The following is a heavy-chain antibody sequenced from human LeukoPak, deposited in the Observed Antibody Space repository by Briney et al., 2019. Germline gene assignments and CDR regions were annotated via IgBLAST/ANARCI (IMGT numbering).Heavy chain of an antibody. CDR1: GDSVSIKSAS. CDR3: ARGTGSLDY. V-gene: IGHV6-1*01. Sequence: SQTLSLTCALSGDSVSIKSASWNWIRQSPARGLEWLRRTYSRSKWFNDYAVSVKSRITINPDTSKNQFSLHLTSVTPDDTAVYYCARGTGSLDYWGQGTLVTVS. CDR2: TYSRSKWFN. D-gene: IGHD1-26*01. J-gene: IGHJ4*02.